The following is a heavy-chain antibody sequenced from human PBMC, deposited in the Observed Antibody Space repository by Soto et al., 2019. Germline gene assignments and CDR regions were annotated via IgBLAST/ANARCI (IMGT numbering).Heavy chain of an antibody. CDR1: GGSISSYY. D-gene: IGHD3-9*01. CDR3: ARARPLYYDILTGYYPAFDY. CDR2: IYYSGST. J-gene: IGHJ4*02. V-gene: IGHV4-59*01. Sequence: ASETLSLTCTVSGGSISSYYWSWIRQPPGKGLEWIGYIYYSGSTNYNPSLKSRVTISVDTSKNQFSLKLSSVTAADTAVYYCARARPLYYDILTGYYPAFDYWGQGTLVTVSS.